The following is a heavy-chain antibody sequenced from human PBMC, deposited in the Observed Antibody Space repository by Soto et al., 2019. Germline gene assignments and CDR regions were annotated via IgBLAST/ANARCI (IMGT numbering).Heavy chain of an antibody. CDR3: AKGISYYYGSSAYFDY. J-gene: IGHJ4*02. CDR2: ISGSGGST. Sequence: PGGSLRLACAASGYTLSSYAMSWVRKDPGKGLEWVSAISGSGGSTYYADSVKGRFTISRDNSKNTLYLQMNSLRAEDTAVYYCAKGISYYYGSSAYFDYWGQGTLVTVSS. CDR1: GYTLSSYA. V-gene: IGHV3-23*01. D-gene: IGHD3-22*01.